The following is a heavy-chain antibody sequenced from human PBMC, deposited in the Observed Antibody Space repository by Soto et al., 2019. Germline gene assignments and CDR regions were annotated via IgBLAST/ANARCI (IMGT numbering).Heavy chain of an antibody. Sequence: QVQLVESGGGVVQPGRSLRLSCAASGFTFSSYGMHWVRQAPDKGLEWVAVIWYDGSNKYYADSVKGRFTISRDNSKNTLYLQMNSLRAEDTAVYYCARRRVTMVRGVIGADWFDPWGQGTLVTVSS. CDR1: GFTFSSYG. D-gene: IGHD3-10*01. CDR3: ARRRVTMVRGVIGADWFDP. V-gene: IGHV3-33*01. J-gene: IGHJ5*02. CDR2: IWYDGSNK.